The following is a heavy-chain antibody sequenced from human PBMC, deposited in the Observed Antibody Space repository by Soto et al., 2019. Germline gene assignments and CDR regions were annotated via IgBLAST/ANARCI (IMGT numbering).Heavy chain of an antibody. CDR2: IYYFGTT. V-gene: IGHV4-39*01. CDR3: ERRVIRVVRGVNWFDP. J-gene: IGHJ5*02. CDR1: GGPISSSSYY. D-gene: IGHD3-10*01. Sequence: PSETLSLTCFVSGGPISSSSYYWDWIRQPPGKGPEVIASIYYFGTTYYNPSLESRFTISVDSSKNQFSLNMTSATAADTAVYYCERRVIRVVRGVNWFDPWGQGKLVPVSS.